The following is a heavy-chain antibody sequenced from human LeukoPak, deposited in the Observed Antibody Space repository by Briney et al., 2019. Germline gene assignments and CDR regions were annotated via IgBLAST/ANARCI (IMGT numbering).Heavy chain of an antibody. V-gene: IGHV4-61*09. Sequence: PSQTLSLTCTVSGGSISSGSYYWSWIRQPAGKGLEWIGHIYTSGSTNYNHSLKSRVIISVDTPKNQFSLELSSVTAADTALYYCARAQRPYTTSWLIDYWGQGTLVTVSS. CDR3: ARAQRPYTTSWLIDY. CDR1: GGSISSGSYY. J-gene: IGHJ4*02. CDR2: IYTSGST. D-gene: IGHD6-13*01.